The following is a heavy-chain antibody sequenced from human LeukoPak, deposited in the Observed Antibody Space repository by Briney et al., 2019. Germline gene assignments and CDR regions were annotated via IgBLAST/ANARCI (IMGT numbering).Heavy chain of an antibody. D-gene: IGHD2-15*01. CDR1: GFSLISYE. Sequence: GGSLRLSCAASGFSLISYEMNWVRQAPGKGLEWVGRIKSKTDGGTTDYAAPVKGRFTISRDDSSGTLYLLMNSLKTEDTAVYYCSTSLRGSGCCLDYWGQGTLVAVSS. CDR2: IKSKTDGGTT. J-gene: IGHJ4*02. V-gene: IGHV3-15*01. CDR3: STSLRGSGCCLDY.